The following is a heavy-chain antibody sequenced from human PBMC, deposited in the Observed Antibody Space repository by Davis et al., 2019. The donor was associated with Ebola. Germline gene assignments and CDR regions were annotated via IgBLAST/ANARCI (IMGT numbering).Heavy chain of an antibody. V-gene: IGHV3-11*01. Sequence: GGSLRLSCAASGFTFRDDFMTWIRQAPGKGLEWIASISGSGGTIFYADSVKGRFTISRDNAKNSLFLQMNSLRVQDTAVYFCARNKAIDTMFVDHCGQGTLVTVSS. J-gene: IGHJ4*02. CDR1: GFTFRDDF. CDR3: ARNKAIDTMFVDH. D-gene: IGHD3-10*02. CDR2: ISGSGGTI.